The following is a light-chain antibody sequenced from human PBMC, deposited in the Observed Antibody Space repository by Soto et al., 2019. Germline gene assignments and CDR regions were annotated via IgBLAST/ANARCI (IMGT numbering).Light chain of an antibody. J-gene: IGKJ4*01. Sequence: EVVLTQSPGTLSLSPGERATLSCRASQSVYSSYLAWYQQKPGQAPRLLIYNASSRATGIPDRFSGSGSGTDFTLTISRLEPEDFAVYYCQQYGSTWATFGGGTNVEIK. CDR3: QQYGSTWAT. CDR2: NAS. V-gene: IGKV3-20*01. CDR1: QSVYSSY.